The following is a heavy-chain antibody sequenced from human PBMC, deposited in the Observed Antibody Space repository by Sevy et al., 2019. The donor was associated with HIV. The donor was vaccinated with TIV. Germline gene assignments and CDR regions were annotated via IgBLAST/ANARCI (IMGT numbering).Heavy chain of an antibody. J-gene: IGHJ4*02. D-gene: IGHD4-17*01. CDR1: GGSISSYY. CDR3: ASGATVTTFFDY. CDR2: IYTSGST. Sequence: SETLSLTCTVSGGSISSYYWNWIRQPAGKGLERIGRIYTSGSTNYNPSPKSRVTMSVNTSTNQFSLKLSPVTAADTAVYYCASGATVTTFFDYWGQGTLVTVSS. V-gene: IGHV4-4*07.